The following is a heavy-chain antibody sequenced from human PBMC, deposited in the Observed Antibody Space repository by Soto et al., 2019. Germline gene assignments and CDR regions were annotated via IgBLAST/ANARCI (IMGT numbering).Heavy chain of an antibody. J-gene: IGHJ4*02. D-gene: IGHD3-9*01. V-gene: IGHV5-51*01. CDR1: GYRMNNCR. Sequence: GESLKIACRVSGYRMNNCRIDSARHLPGKDLARLGVGYASVSHTIYSPSFHGQVTSSVDQSISTAFLHWSSLQASDTAIYYCAAPVALTGPRAGFDSWRQGTLVTVSS. CDR2: GYASVSHT. CDR3: AAPVALTGPRAGFDS.